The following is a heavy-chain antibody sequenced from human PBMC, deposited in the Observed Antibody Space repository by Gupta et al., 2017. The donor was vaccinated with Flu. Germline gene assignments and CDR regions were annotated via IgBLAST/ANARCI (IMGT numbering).Heavy chain of an antibody. CDR3: ARDYELATANTFDF. V-gene: IGHV1-2*06. CDR2: INPNTGGT. J-gene: IGHJ4*02. D-gene: IGHD2-21*02. Sequence: QGQLLQSGPEMTKPGASVKVSCKASGNMFVANHIHWARKAHGIGLQWMGRINPNTGGTTYAQGFQGRVTMTRDTSTDTAYMDLSGLTSDDSAVYFCARDYELATANTFDFWGQGTPVTVSS. CDR1: GNMFVANH.